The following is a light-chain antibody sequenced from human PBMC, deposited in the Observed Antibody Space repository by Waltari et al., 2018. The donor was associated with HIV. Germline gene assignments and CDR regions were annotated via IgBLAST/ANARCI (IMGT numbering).Light chain of an antibody. CDR2: EVS. J-gene: IGLJ2*01. Sequence: QSAPTQPPSAPGSLGQSVTISCTGTSSDVGGYNYLSWYQQHPGKAPKLMIYEVSKRPSGVPDRFSGSKSGNTASLTVSGLQAEDEADYYCSSYAGSSNWVFGGGTKLTVL. V-gene: IGLV2-8*01. CDR3: SSYAGSSNWV. CDR1: SSDVGGYNY.